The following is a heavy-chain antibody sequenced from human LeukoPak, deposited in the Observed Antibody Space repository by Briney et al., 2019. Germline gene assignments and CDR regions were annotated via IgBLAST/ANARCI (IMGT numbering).Heavy chain of an antibody. Sequence: GGSLRLSCAASGFTFSSYAMHWVRQAPGKGLEWVAVISYDGSNKYYADSVKGRFTISRDNSKNTLYLQMNSLRAEDTAVYYCDTETGTDDYWGQGTLVTVSS. J-gene: IGHJ4*02. CDR3: DTETGTDDY. D-gene: IGHD1-7*01. V-gene: IGHV3-30-3*01. CDR1: GFTFSSYA. CDR2: ISYDGSNK.